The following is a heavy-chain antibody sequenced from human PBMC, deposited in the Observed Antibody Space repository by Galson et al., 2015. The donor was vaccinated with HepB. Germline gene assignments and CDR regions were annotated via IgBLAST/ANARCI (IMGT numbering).Heavy chain of an antibody. CDR2: ISSSSSYT. CDR1: GFTFSDYY. CDR3: ARRYSSSWHKKYYYYMDV. Sequence: SLRLSCAASGFTFSDYYMSWIRQAPGKGLEWVSYISSSSSYTNYADSVKGRFTISRDNAKNSLYLQMNSLRAEDTAVYYCARRYSSSWHKKYYYYMDVWGEGTTVTVSS. V-gene: IGHV3-11*06. D-gene: IGHD6-13*01. J-gene: IGHJ6*03.